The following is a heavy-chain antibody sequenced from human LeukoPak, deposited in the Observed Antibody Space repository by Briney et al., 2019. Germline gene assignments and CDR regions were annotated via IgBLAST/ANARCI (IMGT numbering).Heavy chain of an antibody. Sequence: SETLSLTCAVYNGSFSGHYWTWIRQPPGKGLEWIGEINQSGTMNYNPSLRSRVNMSLDRTNNQFSLKLTSVTAADTAVYYCAKGGTEYSSTWPFDYWGQGTLVTVSS. CDR3: AKGGTEYSSTWPFDY. J-gene: IGHJ4*02. CDR1: NGSFSGHY. V-gene: IGHV4-34*01. D-gene: IGHD6-13*01. CDR2: INQSGTM.